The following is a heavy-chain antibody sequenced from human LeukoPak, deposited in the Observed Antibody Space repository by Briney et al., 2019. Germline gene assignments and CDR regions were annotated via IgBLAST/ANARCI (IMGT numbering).Heavy chain of an antibody. J-gene: IGHJ4*02. V-gene: IGHV4-61*02. CDR3: ARDVDGYSSGWYTGGFDY. CDR2: IYASGVT. CDR1: GGSMSSGSYY. D-gene: IGHD6-19*01. Sequence: SETLSLTRADPGGSMSSGSYYWSWVRQPAGEGLEWIGRIYASGVTNYNPSLKSRVTISVGTSKNQFSLKLSSVTAADTAVYYCARDVDGYSSGWYTGGFDYWGQGTLVTVSS.